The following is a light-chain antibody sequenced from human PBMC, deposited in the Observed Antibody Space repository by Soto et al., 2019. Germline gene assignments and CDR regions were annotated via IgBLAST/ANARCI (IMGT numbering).Light chain of an antibody. V-gene: IGKV3-11*01. CDR1: QSVGSS. J-gene: IGKJ5*01. CDR2: DAF. Sequence: EIVLTQSPATLSLFSGERATLSRRASQSVGSSLAWYQQRPGQAPRLLIYDAFIRATGIPARFSGSESGTDFTLTISSLEPEDFAVYYCQQRSNWPLTFGQGTRLEIK. CDR3: QQRSNWPLT.